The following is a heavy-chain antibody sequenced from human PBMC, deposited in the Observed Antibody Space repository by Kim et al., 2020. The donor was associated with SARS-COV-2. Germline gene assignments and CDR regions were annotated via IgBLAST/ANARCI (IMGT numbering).Heavy chain of an antibody. V-gene: IGHV4-39*02. CDR2: IYYSGST. Sequence: SETLSLTCTVSGGSISSSSYYWGWIRQPPGKGLEWIGSIYYSGSTYYNPSLKSRVTISVDTSKNQFSLKLSSVTAADTAVYYCAREIPCDYVWGSYRCPPGEYWGQGTLVTVSS. CDR3: AREIPCDYVWGSYRCPPGEY. J-gene: IGHJ4*02. D-gene: IGHD3-16*02. CDR1: GGSISSSSYY.